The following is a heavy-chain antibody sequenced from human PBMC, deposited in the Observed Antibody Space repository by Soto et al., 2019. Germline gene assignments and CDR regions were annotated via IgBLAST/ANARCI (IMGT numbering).Heavy chain of an antibody. J-gene: IGHJ3*02. CDR3: AREDIVVVVAARKPSAVRSKNDAFEI. V-gene: IGHV1-18*01. CDR1: GYTFTSYA. Sequence: ASVKVSCKASGYTFTSYAMHWVRQSPGQRLEWMGWISAYNGNTNYAQKLQGRVTMTTDTSTSTAYMELRSLRSDDTAVYYCAREDIVVVVAARKPSAVRSKNDAFEIWGQGKMVTVS. D-gene: IGHD2-15*01. CDR2: ISAYNGNT.